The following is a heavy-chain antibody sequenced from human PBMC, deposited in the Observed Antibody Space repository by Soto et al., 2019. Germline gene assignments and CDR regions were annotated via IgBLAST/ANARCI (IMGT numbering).Heavy chain of an antibody. CDR3: AIGQYSNHKTGRDGYYYYMDV. D-gene: IGHD4-4*01. Sequence: ASVKVSCKASGYSFTSYGITWVRQAPGQGLEWMGWISAYNGNTNYAQKLQGRVTMTTDTSTSTAYMELRSLRSDDTAVYYCAIGQYSNHKTGRDGYYYYMDVWGKGTTVTVSS. J-gene: IGHJ6*03. CDR1: GYSFTSYG. V-gene: IGHV1-18*01. CDR2: ISAYNGNT.